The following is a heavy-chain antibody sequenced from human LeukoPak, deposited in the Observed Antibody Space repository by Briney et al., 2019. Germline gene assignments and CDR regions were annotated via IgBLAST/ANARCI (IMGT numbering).Heavy chain of an antibody. CDR3: TTKAHQLLPNSIDY. CDR2: IKSKTDGGTT. Sequence: GGSLRLSCAASGFTFSNAWMSWVRQAPGKGLEWVGRIKSKTDGGTTDYAAPVKGRFTISRDDSKNTLYLQMNSLKTEDTAVYYCTTKAHQLLPNSIDYWGQGTLVTVSS. V-gene: IGHV3-15*01. CDR1: GFTFSNAW. D-gene: IGHD2-2*01. J-gene: IGHJ4*02.